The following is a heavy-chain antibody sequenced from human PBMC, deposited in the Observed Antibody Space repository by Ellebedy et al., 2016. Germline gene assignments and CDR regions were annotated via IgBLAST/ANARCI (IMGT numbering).Heavy chain of an antibody. V-gene: IGHV4-59*08. D-gene: IGHD2-8*02. CDR1: GGSMTNYF. Sequence: SETLSLXXTVSGGSMTNYFWSWIRQPPGKGLEWIAYVYYSGSTNYDPALKSRVTISVDTSKNQFSLKLKSVTAADTGVYFCARHPPDALSGGFDMWGQGTMVAVSS. CDR2: VYYSGST. J-gene: IGHJ3*02. CDR3: ARHPPDALSGGFDM.